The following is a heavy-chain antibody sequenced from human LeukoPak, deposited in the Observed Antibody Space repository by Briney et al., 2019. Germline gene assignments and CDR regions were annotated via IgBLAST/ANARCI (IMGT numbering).Heavy chain of an antibody. D-gene: IGHD3-10*01. CDR1: GGSFSGYY. Sequence: PSETLSLTCAVYGGSFSGYYWSWIRQPPGKGLEWIGEINHSGSTNYNPSLKSRVTISVDTSKNQFSLKLSSVTAADTAVYYCARGRPRVFYYCYGMDVWGQGTTVTVSS. CDR3: ARGRPRVFYYCYGMDV. CDR2: INHSGST. V-gene: IGHV4-34*01. J-gene: IGHJ6*02.